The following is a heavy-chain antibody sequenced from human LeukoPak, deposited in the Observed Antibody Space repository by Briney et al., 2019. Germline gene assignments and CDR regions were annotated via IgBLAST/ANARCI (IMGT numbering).Heavy chain of an antibody. D-gene: IGHD2-15*01. V-gene: IGHV3-30*18. Sequence: GRSLRLSCAASGFTFSSYGMHWVRQAPGKGLEWVVVISYDGSNKYYADSVKGRFTISRDNSKNTLYLQMNSLRAEDTAVYYCAKDLGAYCSGGSCYAGYWGQGTLVTVSS. CDR3: AKDLGAYCSGGSCYAGY. CDR2: ISYDGSNK. CDR1: GFTFSSYG. J-gene: IGHJ4*02.